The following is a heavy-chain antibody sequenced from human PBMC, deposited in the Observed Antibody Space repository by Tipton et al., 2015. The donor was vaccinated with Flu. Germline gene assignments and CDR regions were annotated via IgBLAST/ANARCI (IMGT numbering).Heavy chain of an antibody. Sequence: TLSLTCTVSGDSVSRYYWGWIRQSPGKGLDLIGYIYDTESTSCNPSLKSRVTMSVDTSKSHFSLKLRSVTAADTAVYYCARLSYYDVDLKNFYFDYWGQGALVTVSS. CDR1: GDSVSRYY. J-gene: IGHJ4*02. V-gene: IGHV4-59*08. CDR3: ARLSYYDVDLKNFYFDY. CDR2: IYDTEST. D-gene: IGHD3-10*02.